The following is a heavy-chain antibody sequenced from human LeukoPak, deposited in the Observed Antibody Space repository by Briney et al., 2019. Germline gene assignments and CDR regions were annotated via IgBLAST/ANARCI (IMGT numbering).Heavy chain of an antibody. CDR3: ARVGGHTYYDTLTGLMKWFDP. J-gene: IGHJ5*02. Sequence: SETLSLTCSVSGGPISSGDYYWSWIRQPPGKGLEWIGYIYYSGSTYYNPSLKSRVTISADTSKNQISLSLSSVTAADTALYFCARVGGHTYYDTLTGLMKWFDPWGQGTLVTVSS. V-gene: IGHV4-30-4*01. CDR2: IYYSGST. D-gene: IGHD3-9*01. CDR1: GGPISSGDYY.